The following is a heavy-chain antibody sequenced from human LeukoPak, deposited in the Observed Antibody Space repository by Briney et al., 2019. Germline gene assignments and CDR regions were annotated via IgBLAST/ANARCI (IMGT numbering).Heavy chain of an antibody. V-gene: IGHV4-34*01. Sequence: PSEALSLTCAVYGGSFSGYYWSWIRQPPGKGLEWIGEINHSGSTYYNPSLKSQVTISVDTSKNQFSLKLSSLTAADTAVYYCARHEHSSSWSPPGYFDVWGRGALVTVSS. CDR1: GGSFSGYY. J-gene: IGHJ2*01. CDR2: INHSGST. CDR3: ARHEHSSSWSPPGYFDV. D-gene: IGHD6-13*01.